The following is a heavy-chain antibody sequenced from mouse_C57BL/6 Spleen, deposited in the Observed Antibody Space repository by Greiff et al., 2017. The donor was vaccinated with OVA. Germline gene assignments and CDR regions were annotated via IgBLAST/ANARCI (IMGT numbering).Heavy chain of an antibody. J-gene: IGHJ2*01. CDR1: GYTFTDYE. CDR2: IDPETGGT. Sequence: QVQLKQSGAELVRPGASVTLSCKASGYTFTDYEMHWVKQTPVHGLEWIGAIDPETGGTAYNQKFKGKAILTADKSSITAYMELRSLTSEDSAVYYCTRGGGYWGQGTTLTVSS. CDR3: TRGGGY. V-gene: IGHV1-15*01.